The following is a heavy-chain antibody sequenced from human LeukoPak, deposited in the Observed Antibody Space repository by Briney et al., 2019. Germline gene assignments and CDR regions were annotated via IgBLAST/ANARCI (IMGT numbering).Heavy chain of an antibody. CDR3: ARDTVPGGGLGY. J-gene: IGHJ4*02. Sequence: SETLPLTCTVSGGSISSYYWSWIRQPPGKGLEWIGYIYYSGSTNYNPSLKSRVTMSVDTSKNQFSLKLSSVTAADTAVYYCARDTVPGGGLGYWGQGTLVTVSS. CDR1: GGSISSYY. CDR2: IYYSGST. V-gene: IGHV4-59*12. D-gene: IGHD3-16*01.